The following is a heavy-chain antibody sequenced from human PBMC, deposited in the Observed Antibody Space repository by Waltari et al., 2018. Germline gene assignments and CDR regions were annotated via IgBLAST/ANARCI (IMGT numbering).Heavy chain of an antibody. CDR3: ARGSLGSGNWFDP. CDR2: IYSSGST. V-gene: IGHV4-4*07. CDR1: GGSLSSYY. J-gene: IGHJ5*02. D-gene: IGHD1-26*01. Sequence: QVQLQESGPGLVKPSETLSLTCTVSGGSLSSYYWRWIRRPAGKGLEWIGRIYSSGSTTYNPSLKSRVTMSVDTSKNQISLNLNSVTAADTAVYYCARGSLGSGNWFDPWGLGTLVTVSS.